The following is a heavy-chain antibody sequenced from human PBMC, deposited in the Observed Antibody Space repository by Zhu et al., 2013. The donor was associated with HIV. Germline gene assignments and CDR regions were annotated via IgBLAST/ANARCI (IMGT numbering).Heavy chain of an antibody. Sequence: QVQLVQSGAEVKKPGASVKVSCKVSGYTLTELSMNWVRQAPGKGLEWMGGFDPEDGETIYAQNFQGRVTMTEDTSTDTAYMELSSLRSDDTAVYYCATDSSSITIFGVVIRGWYGMDVWGQGTTVTVSS. CDR2: FDPEDGET. D-gene: IGHD3-3*01. V-gene: IGHV1-24*01. CDR1: GYTLTELS. J-gene: IGHJ6*02. CDR3: ATDSSSITIFGVVIRGWYGMDV.